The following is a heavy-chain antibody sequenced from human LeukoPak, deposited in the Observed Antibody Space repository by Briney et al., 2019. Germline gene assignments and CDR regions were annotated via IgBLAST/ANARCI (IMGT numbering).Heavy chain of an antibody. V-gene: IGHV3-7*01. D-gene: IGHD1-7*01. Sequence: GGSLRLSCASSGFTFNSYDINWVRQAPGKGLVWVANIKQDGSEKYYVDSVKGRFTISRDNAKNSLYLQMNSLRTEDTAVYYCARDDDWNYEDYWGLGALVTVSS. J-gene: IGHJ4*02. CDR2: IKQDGSEK. CDR3: ARDDDWNYEDY. CDR1: GFTFNSYD.